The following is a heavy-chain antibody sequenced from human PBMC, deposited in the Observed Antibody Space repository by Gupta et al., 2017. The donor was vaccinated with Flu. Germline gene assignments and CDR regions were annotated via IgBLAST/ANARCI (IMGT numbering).Heavy chain of an antibody. J-gene: IGHJ4*02. D-gene: IGHD3-3*01. V-gene: IGHV4-61*02. CDR2: ISTSGST. Sequence: QVQLQESGPGLVRPSQTLSLTCTVSGGSISSGGDYWPWIRQPAGKGLEWMGRISTSGSTNYNSSLKSRVTISMDTSKNQFSLKLSSVTAADTAVYYCAMHNFYGMGKDYFDYWGQGTLATVSS. CDR1: GGSISSGGDY. CDR3: AMHNFYGMGKDYFDY.